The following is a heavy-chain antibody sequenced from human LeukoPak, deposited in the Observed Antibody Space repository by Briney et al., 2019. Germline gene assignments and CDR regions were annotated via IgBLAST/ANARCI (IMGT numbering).Heavy chain of an antibody. CDR2: IYSGGST. Sequence: AGSQTVSCAPSGLTLSKQYMNWVRQAPGKGLEWVSVIYSGGSTYYEDSVTGRFPISRDHSKNKLYLQMNSPRAEDTALYYCAREKYGSSGRRQYCWGQGTLVPASS. CDR3: AREKYGSSGRRQYC. J-gene: IGHJ4*02. D-gene: IGHD3-22*01. CDR1: GLTLSKQY. V-gene: IGHV3-53*01.